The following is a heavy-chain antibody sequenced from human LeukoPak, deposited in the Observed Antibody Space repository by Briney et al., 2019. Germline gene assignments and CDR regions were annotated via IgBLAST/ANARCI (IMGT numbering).Heavy chain of an antibody. V-gene: IGHV4-39*01. CDR3: ARQQSDTSLFDP. Sequence: SETLSLTCIVSGDSISSTSYYLAWIRQPPGKGLEWIGMIFSGSAYYTPSLRGRVTLSVDTSRNQFSLNLISVTAADTGVYFCARQQSDTSLFDPWGQGTLVTVSS. CDR1: GDSISSTSYY. D-gene: IGHD2-21*02. J-gene: IGHJ5*02. CDR2: IFSGSA.